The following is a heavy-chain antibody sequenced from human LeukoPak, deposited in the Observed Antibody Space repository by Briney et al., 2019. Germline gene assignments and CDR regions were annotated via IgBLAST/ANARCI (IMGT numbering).Heavy chain of an antibody. J-gene: IGHJ4*02. CDR2: IYYDGSNI. CDR1: GFTFGTYA. CDR3: ARDWKTTSFDY. V-gene: IGHV3-33*08. D-gene: IGHD1-1*01. Sequence: GGSLRLSCAASGFTFGTYAMSCVRQAPGKGLEWVAFIYYDGSNIYYADYVKGRFTISRDISKNTLYMQMDSLRAEDTAIYYCARDWKTTSFDYWGPGTLVTVSS.